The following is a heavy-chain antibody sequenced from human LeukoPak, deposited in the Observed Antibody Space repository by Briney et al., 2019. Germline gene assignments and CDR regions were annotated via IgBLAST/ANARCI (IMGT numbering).Heavy chain of an antibody. J-gene: IGHJ6*03. CDR3: ARKVAQLSLWFVYYYYMDV. CDR1: GFTFSDYY. D-gene: IGHD3-10*01. V-gene: IGHV3-11*01. Sequence: PGGSLRLSCAASGFTFSDYYMSWIRQAPGKGLEWVSYISSSGSTIYYADSVKGRFTITRDNAKNSLYLQMNSLRAEDTAVYYCARKVAQLSLWFVYYYYMDVWGKGTTVTISS. CDR2: ISSSGSTI.